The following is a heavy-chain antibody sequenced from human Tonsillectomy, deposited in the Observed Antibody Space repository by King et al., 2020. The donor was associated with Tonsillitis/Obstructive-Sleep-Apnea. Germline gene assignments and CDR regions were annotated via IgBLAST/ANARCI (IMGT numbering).Heavy chain of an antibody. CDR3: ARAVEYQLLPYFDF. CDR1: GGSFSGYY. Sequence: VQLQQWGAGLLQPSETLSLTCAVYGGSFSGYYWSWIRQPPGKGLEWIGEINHSGSTNYNPSLKSRVTISLDTSKNQFSLQLSSVTAADTAVYYCARAVEYQLLPYFDFWGQGTLVTVSS. D-gene: IGHD2-2*01. CDR2: INHSGST. V-gene: IGHV4-34*01. J-gene: IGHJ4*02.